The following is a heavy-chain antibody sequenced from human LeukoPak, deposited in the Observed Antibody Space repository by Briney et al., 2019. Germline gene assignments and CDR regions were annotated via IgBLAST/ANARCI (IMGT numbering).Heavy chain of an antibody. J-gene: IGHJ6*03. CDR1: GYTFTSYD. Sequence: GASVKVSCKASGYTFTSYDINWVRQATGQGLEWMGWMNPNSGNTGYAQKLQGRVTMTTDTSTSTAYMELRSLRSDDTAVYYCARDERPEGYYYYYMDVWGKGTTVTISS. CDR3: ARDERPEGYYYYYMDV. V-gene: IGHV1-8*02. D-gene: IGHD6-25*01. CDR2: MNPNSGNT.